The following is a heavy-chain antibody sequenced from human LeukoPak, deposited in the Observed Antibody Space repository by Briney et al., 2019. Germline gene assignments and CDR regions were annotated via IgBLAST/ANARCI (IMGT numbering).Heavy chain of an antibody. Sequence: PGGSLRLSCAASGFTFGNYGMSWVRQAPGKGLEWVSGINWNGGSTGYADSVEGRFTISRDNAKNSQYLQMNSLRVEDTALYYCARDGGYSSSPFFDYWGQGTLVTVSS. D-gene: IGHD6-6*01. CDR2: INWNGGST. CDR1: GFTFGNYG. V-gene: IGHV3-20*04. CDR3: ARDGGYSSSPFFDY. J-gene: IGHJ4*02.